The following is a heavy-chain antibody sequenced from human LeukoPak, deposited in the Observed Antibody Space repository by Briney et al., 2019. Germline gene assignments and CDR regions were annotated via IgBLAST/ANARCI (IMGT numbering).Heavy chain of an antibody. CDR3: ATYGGPYSSSWYFDY. V-gene: IGHV3-23*01. CDR1: GSTFSSYA. D-gene: IGHD6-13*01. Sequence: GGSLRLSCAASGSTFSSYAMSWVRQAPGKGLEWVSAISGSGGSTYYADSVKGRFTISGDNSKNTLYLQMNSLRAEDTAVYYCATYGGPYSSSWYFDYWGQGTLVTVSS. CDR2: ISGSGGST. J-gene: IGHJ4*02.